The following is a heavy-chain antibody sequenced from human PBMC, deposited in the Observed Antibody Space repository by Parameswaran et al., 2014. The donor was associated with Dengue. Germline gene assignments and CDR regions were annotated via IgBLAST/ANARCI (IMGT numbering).Heavy chain of an antibody. CDR2: ISAYNGNT. Sequence: ASVKVSCKASGYTFTSYGISWVRQAPGQGLEWMGWISAYNGNTNYAQKLQGRVTMTTDTSTSTAYMELRSLRSDDTAVYYCARNSSGWYYYYGTDVWGQGTTVTVSS. J-gene: IGHJ6*02. V-gene: IGHV1-18*01. CDR3: ARNSSGWYYYYGTDV. D-gene: IGHD6-19*01. CDR1: GYTFTSYG.